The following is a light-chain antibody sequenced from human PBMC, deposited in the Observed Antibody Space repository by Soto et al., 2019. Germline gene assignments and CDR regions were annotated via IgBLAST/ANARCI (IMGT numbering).Light chain of an antibody. CDR1: SNDVGTYNL. CDR3: CSYGRSVV. J-gene: IGLJ2*01. Sequence: ALAQPASVSGSPGQSITISCTGISNDVGTYNLVSWYQHHPGKAPKLIIYEASKRPSGVPNRFSGSKSGNTASLTISGLHAEDEADYYCCSYGRSVVFGGGTQLTVL. CDR2: EAS. V-gene: IGLV2-23*01.